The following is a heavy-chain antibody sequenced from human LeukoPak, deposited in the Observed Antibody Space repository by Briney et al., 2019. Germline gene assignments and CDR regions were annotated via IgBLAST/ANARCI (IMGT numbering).Heavy chain of an antibody. D-gene: IGHD5-24*01. Sequence: PSETLSLTCTVSGVSINSHYLNWIRQPPGKGLEWIGYIYHSGSTYYNPSLKSRVTISVDRSKNQFSLKLSSVTAADTAVYYCARGDGPFDYWGQGTLVTVSS. J-gene: IGHJ4*02. V-gene: IGHV4-30-2*01. CDR1: GVSINSHY. CDR2: IYHSGST. CDR3: ARGDGPFDY.